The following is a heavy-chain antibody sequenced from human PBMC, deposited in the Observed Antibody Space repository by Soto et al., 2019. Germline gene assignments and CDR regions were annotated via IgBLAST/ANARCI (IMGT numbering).Heavy chain of an antibody. CDR1: GGSISSYY. D-gene: IGHD3-16*01. J-gene: IGHJ4*02. Sequence: SETLSLTCTVSGGSISSYYWSWIRQPPGKGLEWIGYMYYSGSTSHNPSLKSRVTISLDTSKNQFSLKLSSVTAADTAVYYCARDPGGIRFDYRGQGTLVTVSS. V-gene: IGHV4-59*01. CDR2: MYYSGST. CDR3: ARDPGGIRFDY.